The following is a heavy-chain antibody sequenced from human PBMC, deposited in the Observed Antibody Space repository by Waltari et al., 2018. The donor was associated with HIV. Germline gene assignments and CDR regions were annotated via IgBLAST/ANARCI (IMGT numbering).Heavy chain of an antibody. CDR1: GFKFGDYA. J-gene: IGHJ6*02. Sequence: EAQLVESGGGSVQPGRSLRLSCAASGFKFGDYAMNWVRQAPGKALGWVSGISWNSGNIEYADSVKGRFTISRDNGKNSLYLQMNSLRSEDTGLYYCAKDMGIFYAYGMDVWGQGTAVTVSS. V-gene: IGHV3-9*01. CDR3: AKDMGIFYAYGMDV. D-gene: IGHD2-8*01. CDR2: ISWNSGNI.